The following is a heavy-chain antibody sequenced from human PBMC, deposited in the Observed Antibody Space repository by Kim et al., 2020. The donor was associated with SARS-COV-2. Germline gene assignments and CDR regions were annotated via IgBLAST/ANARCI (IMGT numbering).Heavy chain of an antibody. CDR2: ISGNWVNK. V-gene: IGHV3-23*01. D-gene: IGHD3-22*01. Sequence: GGSLRLSCVASGFTFDTYAMSWVRQAPGKGLEWVSVISGNWVNKFYADSVRGRLTVSRDNSKNTLYLQMNSLRDEDTALYYCAKVVVMDGYNYYYYYGMDVWGQGTAVTVSS. CDR1: GFTFDTYA. CDR3: AKVVVMDGYNYYYYYGMDV. J-gene: IGHJ6*02.